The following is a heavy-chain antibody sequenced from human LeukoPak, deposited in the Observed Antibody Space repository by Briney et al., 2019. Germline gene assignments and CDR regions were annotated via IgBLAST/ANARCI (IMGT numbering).Heavy chain of an antibody. CDR3: ARVDSGNYDY. Sequence: GGSLRLSCAASGFRFSSYVMSWVRQAPGKGLEYVSSIDGSDGASYYADSVKGRFTISRDNSKNTLFLQMNSLRVEDTAVYYCARVDSGNYDYWGQGTLITVSS. J-gene: IGHJ4*02. CDR2: IDGSDGAS. D-gene: IGHD1-26*01. V-gene: IGHV3-23*01. CDR1: GFRFSSYV.